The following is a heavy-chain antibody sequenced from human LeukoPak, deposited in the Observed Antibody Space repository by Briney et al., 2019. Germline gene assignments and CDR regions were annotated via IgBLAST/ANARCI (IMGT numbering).Heavy chain of an antibody. CDR2: IKSKTDGGTT. V-gene: IGHV3-15*01. CDR1: GFPFSKAW. CDR3: TTFLITMVRGVMRWFDP. D-gene: IGHD3-10*01. Sequence: GGSLSLSCAASGFPFSKAWMGWVRQAPGKGREWVGRIKSKTDGGTTDYAAPVKGRFTISRDDSKNTLYLQMNSLKTEDTAVYYCTTFLITMVRGVMRWFDPWGQGTLVTVSS. J-gene: IGHJ5*02.